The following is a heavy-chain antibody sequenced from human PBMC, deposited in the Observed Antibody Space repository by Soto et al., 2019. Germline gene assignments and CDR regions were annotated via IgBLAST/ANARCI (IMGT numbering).Heavy chain of an antibody. CDR3: ATVTFAVVATIYGYFDY. CDR2: FDPYNGKT. Sequence: ASVKVSCKASGYTFTSYGISWVRQAPGQGLEWMGGFDPYNGKTIYAQKFQGRVTMTEDTSTDTAYMELSSLRSEDTAVYYCATVTFAVVATIYGYFDYWGQGTLVTVSS. J-gene: IGHJ4*02. CDR1: GYTFTSYG. V-gene: IGHV1-18*01. D-gene: IGHD5-12*01.